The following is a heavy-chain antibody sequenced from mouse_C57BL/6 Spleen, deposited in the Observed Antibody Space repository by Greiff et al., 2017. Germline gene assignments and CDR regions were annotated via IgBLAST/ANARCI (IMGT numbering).Heavy chain of an antibody. CDR1: GFTFSSYT. Sequence: EVQGVESGGGLVKPGGSLKLSCAASGFTFSSYTMSWVRQTPEKRLEWVATISGGGGNTYYPDSGKGRFTISRDNAKNTLYLQMSSLRSEDTALYYCARRGLREYFDYWGQGTTLTVSS. CDR2: ISGGGGNT. CDR3: ARRGLREYFDY. J-gene: IGHJ2*01. D-gene: IGHD2-4*01. V-gene: IGHV5-9*01.